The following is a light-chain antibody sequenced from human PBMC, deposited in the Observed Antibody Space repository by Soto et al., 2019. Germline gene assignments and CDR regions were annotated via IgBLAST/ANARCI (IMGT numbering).Light chain of an antibody. CDR3: TSYAGGNNV. V-gene: IGLV2-8*01. CDR1: SSDVGGYNY. J-gene: IGLJ1*01. CDR2: DVN. Sequence: QSVLTQPPSASGSPGQSVTISCTGTSSDVGGYNYVSWYQQHPGKVPKLMFYDVNKRPSGVPDRFSGSNSGNTASLSVSGLQAEDEADYYCTSYAGGNNVFGTGTKLTVL.